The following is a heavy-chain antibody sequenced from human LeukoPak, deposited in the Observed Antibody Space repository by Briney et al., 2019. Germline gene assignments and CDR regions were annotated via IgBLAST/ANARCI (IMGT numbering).Heavy chain of an antibody. Sequence: PSETLTLTCTVSGGSISSYYWSWIRQPPGKGLEWTGYIYYSGSTNYNPSLKSRVTISVDTSKNEFSLKLSSVTAADTAVYYCARENSLGSSWTVFVYWGQGTLVTVSS. D-gene: IGHD6-13*01. CDR3: ARENSLGSSWTVFVY. CDR2: IYYSGST. J-gene: IGHJ4*02. CDR1: GGSISSYY. V-gene: IGHV4-59*12.